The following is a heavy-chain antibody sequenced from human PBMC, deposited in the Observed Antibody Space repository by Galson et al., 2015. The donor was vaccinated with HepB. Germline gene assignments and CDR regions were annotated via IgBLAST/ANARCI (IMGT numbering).Heavy chain of an antibody. J-gene: IGHJ4*02. Sequence: SLRLSCAASGFTFSSYGMLWVRQAPGKGLEWVAVISYDGSNKYFADSVKGRVTISRDNSKNTVYLQMNSLRAEDTAVYYCAKDVSSSWYNRDYWGQGTLVTASS. CDR2: ISYDGSNK. CDR1: GFTFSSYG. D-gene: IGHD6-13*01. V-gene: IGHV3-30*18. CDR3: AKDVSSSWYNRDY.